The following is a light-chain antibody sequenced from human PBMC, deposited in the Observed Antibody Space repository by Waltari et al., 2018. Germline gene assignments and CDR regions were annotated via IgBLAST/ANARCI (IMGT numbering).Light chain of an antibody. CDR1: SSNLGAGYD. CDR2: GNN. V-gene: IGLV1-40*01. CDR3: QSYYTDVSGSSGV. Sequence: QSVLTQPPSVSGAPGQRVTISCTGSSSNLGAGYDVHWYQHLPGKAPKLPIYGNNDRPSGVPDRFSDSKSGTSASLAITGRRAEDEADYYCQSYYTDVSGSSGVFGGGTKLTVL. J-gene: IGLJ2*01.